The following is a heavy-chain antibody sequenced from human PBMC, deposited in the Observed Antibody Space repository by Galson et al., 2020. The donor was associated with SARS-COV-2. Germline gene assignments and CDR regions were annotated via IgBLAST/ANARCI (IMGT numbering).Heavy chain of an antibody. D-gene: IGHD3-10*01. V-gene: IGHV3-72*01. CDR1: GFSFNDHF. CDR2: IRSKASSYST. Sequence: GGSLRLSCIASGFSFNDHFMDWVRQAPGKGLEWVARIRSKASSYSTAYAASVKGRFIMSRDDSKTSVHLQMDSLKTEDTAVYYCARDWEGAGDSWGQGPLVTVSS. J-gene: IGHJ4*02. CDR3: ARDWEGAGDS.